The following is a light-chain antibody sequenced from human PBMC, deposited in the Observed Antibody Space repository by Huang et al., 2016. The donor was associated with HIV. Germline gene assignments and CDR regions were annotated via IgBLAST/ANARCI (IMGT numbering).Light chain of an antibody. CDR3: LQDFTYPRT. V-gene: IGKV1-6*02. Sequence: AIKLTQSPSSLSASVGDRVTITCRASQDITNDLGWYQQKPGKAPKLLISAASTLRSGVPSRFSGSGSGTDFTLTISSLQPEDFATYFCLQDFTYPRTFGQGTRVEI. CDR1: QDITND. J-gene: IGKJ1*01. CDR2: AAS.